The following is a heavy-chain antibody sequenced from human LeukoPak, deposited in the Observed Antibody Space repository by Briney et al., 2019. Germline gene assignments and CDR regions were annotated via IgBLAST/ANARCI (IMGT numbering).Heavy chain of an antibody. CDR1: GYTFTGYY. J-gene: IGHJ4*02. CDR3: TRGGESAGTQTNFDN. Sequence: ASVKVSCKTSGYTFTGYYIHWVRQAPVQGLEWMGWMNSHSGGTKYGQTYQGRVAMTRDTSINTAYLDLNRLTSDDTAVYYCTRGGESAGTQTNFDNWGQGTLVIVSS. D-gene: IGHD6-13*01. V-gene: IGHV1-2*02. CDR2: MNSHSGGT.